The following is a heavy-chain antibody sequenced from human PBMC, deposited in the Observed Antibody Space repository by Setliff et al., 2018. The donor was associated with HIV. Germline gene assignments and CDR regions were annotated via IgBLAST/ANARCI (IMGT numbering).Heavy chain of an antibody. J-gene: IGHJ5*02. CDR3: ALDNSGGSLRIRHDL. V-gene: IGHV1-24*01. CDR1: GYTLSAGS. Sequence: GASVKVSCKTSGYTLSAGSMHWVRQAPGKGLEWMGSFSPQDGKINYAQKFQGRVTMTTDTATYTVYMDLSGLRTEDTAVYYCALDNSGGSLRIRHDLWGPGTLVTVSS. CDR2: FSPQDGKI. D-gene: IGHD2-15*01.